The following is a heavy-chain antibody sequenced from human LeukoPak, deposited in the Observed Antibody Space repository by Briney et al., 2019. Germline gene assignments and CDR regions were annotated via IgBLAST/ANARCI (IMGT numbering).Heavy chain of an antibody. V-gene: IGHV4-61*02. CDR3: ARGAGVFPLNWFDP. J-gene: IGHJ5*02. D-gene: IGHD3-10*01. CDR2: IYTSVST. Sequence: SQTQSLTCTVSGGSISSGGYYWSWIRQPAGKGLEWIGRIYTSVSTNYNPSLKSRVTISVDTSKNQFSLKLSSLTAADTAVYYCARGAGVFPLNWFDPWGQGTLVTVAS. CDR1: GGSISSGGYY.